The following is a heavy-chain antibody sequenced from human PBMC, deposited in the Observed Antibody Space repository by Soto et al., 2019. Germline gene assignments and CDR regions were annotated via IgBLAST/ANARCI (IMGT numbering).Heavy chain of an antibody. Sequence: GGSLRLSCAASGLTFSSYGMDWVRQAPGKGLEWVAVISYDGSKKYYADSVKGRLTISRDNSKNTLYLQMNSLRAEDTAVYYCAKAINNWNDEGSFDHWGQGTLVTVSS. CDR1: GLTFSSYG. CDR2: ISYDGSKK. D-gene: IGHD1-20*01. J-gene: IGHJ4*02. CDR3: AKAINNWNDEGSFDH. V-gene: IGHV3-30*18.